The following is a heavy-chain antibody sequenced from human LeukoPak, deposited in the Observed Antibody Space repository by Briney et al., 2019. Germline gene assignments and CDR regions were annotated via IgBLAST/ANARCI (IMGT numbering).Heavy chain of an antibody. V-gene: IGHV3-7*04. CDR1: GFTFSFYW. D-gene: IGHD3-22*01. Sequence: GGSLRLSCVASGFTFSFYWMGWVRQAPGKGLEWVANIKQDGSEKYYVDSARGRFTISRDNAKNPLYLHMNSLRAEDTAVYYCARDEHQYYSESSGRFDYWGQGTLVTVSS. CDR3: ARDEHQYYSESSGRFDY. CDR2: IKQDGSEK. J-gene: IGHJ4*02.